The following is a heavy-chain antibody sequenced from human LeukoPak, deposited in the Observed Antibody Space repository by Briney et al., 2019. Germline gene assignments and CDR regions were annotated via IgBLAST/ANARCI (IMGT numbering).Heavy chain of an antibody. CDR2: INPSGGST. Sequence: RASVKVSCKASGYTFTSYYMHWVRQAPGQGLEWMGIINPSGGSTSYAQKFQGRVTMTRDTSISTAYMELSRLRSDDTAVYYCARDLKQWLEGGCSGYWGQGTLVTVSS. V-gene: IGHV1-46*01. CDR1: GYTFTSYY. CDR3: ARDLKQWLEGGCSGY. D-gene: IGHD6-19*01. J-gene: IGHJ4*02.